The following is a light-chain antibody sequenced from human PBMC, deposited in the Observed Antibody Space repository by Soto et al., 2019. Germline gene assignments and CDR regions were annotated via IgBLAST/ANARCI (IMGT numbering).Light chain of an antibody. CDR1: SSNIGSNT. J-gene: IGLJ1*01. Sequence: QSVLTQPPSASGTPGQRVTISCSGSSSNIGSNTVNWYQQLPGTAPKLLIYASNQRPSGVPDRFSGSKSGTSAYLAIGGLQSEDEADYYCAAWDDSLSGFYVFGTGTKLTVL. CDR2: ASN. CDR3: AAWDDSLSGFYV. V-gene: IGLV1-44*01.